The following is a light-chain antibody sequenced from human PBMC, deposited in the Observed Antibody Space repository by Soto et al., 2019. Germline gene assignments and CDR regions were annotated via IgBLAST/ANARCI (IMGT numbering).Light chain of an antibody. CDR1: SSDVGGYNY. V-gene: IGLV2-14*01. CDR3: SSYTSSSTYV. Sequence: QSALTRPASVSGSPGQSIAISCTGTSSDVGGYNYVSWYQQHPGKAPKLMVYDVSNRPSGVSNRFSGSKSGNTASLTISGLQAEDEADYYCSSYTSSSTYVFGTGTKVXXL. J-gene: IGLJ1*01. CDR2: DVS.